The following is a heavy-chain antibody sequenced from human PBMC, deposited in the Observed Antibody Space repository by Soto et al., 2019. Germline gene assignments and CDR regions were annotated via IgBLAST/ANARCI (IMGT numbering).Heavy chain of an antibody. J-gene: IGHJ6*02. CDR3: ARGGAFDYGGSYGMDV. CDR2: ISYDGSNK. Sequence: QVQLVESGGGVVQPGRSLRLSRAASGFTFSSYAMHWVRQAPGKGLEWVAVISYDGSNKYYADSVKGRFTISRDNSKNTLYRQMNSLRAEDTAVYYCARGGAFDYGGSYGMDVWGQGTTVTVSS. D-gene: IGHD4-17*01. V-gene: IGHV3-30-3*01. CDR1: GFTFSSYA.